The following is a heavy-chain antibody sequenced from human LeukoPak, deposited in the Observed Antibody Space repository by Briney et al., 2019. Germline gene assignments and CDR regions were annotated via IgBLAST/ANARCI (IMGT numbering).Heavy chain of an antibody. CDR1: GFTFSTSW. CDR2: IDSDGSRI. D-gene: IGHD3-10*01. CDR3: ARGRSGSYGFFDY. J-gene: IGHJ4*02. V-gene: IGHV3-74*03. Sequence: GGSLRLSCAASGFTFSTSWMHWVRQAPGKGLVWVSRIDSDGSRITYADSVKGRFTISRDNAKNTVYLQMNSLRAEDTAVYYCARGRSGSYGFFDYWSLGNLVTVSS.